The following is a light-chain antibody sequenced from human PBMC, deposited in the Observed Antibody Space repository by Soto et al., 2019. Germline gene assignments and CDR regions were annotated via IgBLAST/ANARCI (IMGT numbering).Light chain of an antibody. V-gene: IGLV1-47*01. Sequence: QSALTQPPSASGTPGQRVIISCSGSSSNIGSTSTIASGYVHWYQQLPGTTPKLLIYRNTQRHSEVPDRFSGSKSGASASLAISDLRSEDEAYYYGASWDESLSGGIFGGGTKLTVL. CDR1: SSNIGSTSTIASGY. CDR2: RNT. CDR3: ASWDESLSGGI. J-gene: IGLJ2*01.